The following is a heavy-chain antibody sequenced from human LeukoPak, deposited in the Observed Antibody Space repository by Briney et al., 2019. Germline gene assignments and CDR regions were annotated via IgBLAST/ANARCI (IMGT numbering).Heavy chain of an antibody. CDR2: ISYDGSNK. CDR1: GFTFSSYG. D-gene: IGHD2-2*01. CDR3: AKDLPSGVVPADIGDAFDI. Sequence: GGFLRLSCAASGFTFSSYGMHWVRQAPGKGLECVAVISYDGSNKYYADSVKGRFTISRDNSKNTLYLQMNSLSAEDTAVYYCAKDLPSGVVPADIGDAFDIWGQGTMVTVSS. J-gene: IGHJ3*02. V-gene: IGHV3-30*18.